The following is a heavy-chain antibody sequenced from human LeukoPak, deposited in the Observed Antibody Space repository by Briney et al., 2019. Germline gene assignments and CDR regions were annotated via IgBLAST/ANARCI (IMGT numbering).Heavy chain of an antibody. CDR2: ISSSSYI. J-gene: IGHJ4*02. V-gene: IGHV3-21*01. CDR3: AREDYGSSPPDY. CDR1: GFTFSCYS. D-gene: IGHD6-6*01. Sequence: PGGSLRLSCAASGFTFSCYSMNWVRQAPGKGLEWVSSISSSSYIYYADSVKGRFTISRDNAKNSLYLQMNSLRAEDTAVYYCAREDYGSSPPDYWGRGTLVTVSS.